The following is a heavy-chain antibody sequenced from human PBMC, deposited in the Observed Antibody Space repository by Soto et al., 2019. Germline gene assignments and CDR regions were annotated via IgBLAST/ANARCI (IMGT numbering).Heavy chain of an antibody. V-gene: IGHV1-69*01. CDR1: GGSFSDYA. Sequence: QVQLVQSGAEVKKPGSSVKISCKAFGGSFSDYAISWVRQAPGQGLEWMGGIIPIFGTPNYAQKFQDRVTFTAHESTNTVYMELSRLTSEDTAVYYCARDRAPRGWSYLDLWGQGTQVTVSS. J-gene: IGHJ4*02. CDR2: IIPIFGTP. D-gene: IGHD2-15*01. CDR3: ARDRAPRGWSYLDL.